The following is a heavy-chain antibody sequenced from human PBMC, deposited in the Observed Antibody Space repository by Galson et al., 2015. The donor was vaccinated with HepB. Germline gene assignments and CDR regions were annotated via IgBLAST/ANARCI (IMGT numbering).Heavy chain of an antibody. V-gene: IGHV3-11*06. J-gene: IGHJ4*02. CDR1: GFTFSDYY. CDR3: ARVADSDYGDHSHFDS. Sequence: SLRLSCAASGFTFSDYYMSWIRQAPGKGLEWLSYISSSTIYTNYADSVKGRFTISRDNVKNSMYLQMNCLRAEDTAVYYCARVADSDYGDHSHFDSWGQGTLVTVSS. CDR2: ISSSTIYT. D-gene: IGHD4-17*01.